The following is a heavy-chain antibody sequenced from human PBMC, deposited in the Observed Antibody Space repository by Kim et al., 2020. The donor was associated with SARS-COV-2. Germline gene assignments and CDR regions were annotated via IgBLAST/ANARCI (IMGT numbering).Heavy chain of an antibody. Sequence: GGSLRLSCAASGFTFSSYVISWVRQAPGKGLEWVSAISGSGGTTYYADSVKGRFTISRDNSKNTLYLQVNSLRAEDTALYYCATVVGTTAAYFDYWGQGTLVTVSS. CDR3: ATVVGTTAAYFDY. V-gene: IGHV3-23*01. J-gene: IGHJ4*02. CDR2: ISGSGGTT. D-gene: IGHD1-26*01. CDR1: GFTFSSYV.